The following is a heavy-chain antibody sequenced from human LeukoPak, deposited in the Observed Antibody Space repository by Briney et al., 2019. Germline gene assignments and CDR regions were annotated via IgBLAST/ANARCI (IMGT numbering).Heavy chain of an antibody. D-gene: IGHD2-2*01. CDR2: IYPGDSDT. CDR3: ARRTSSTSKKENWFDP. V-gene: IGHV5-51*01. CDR1: GYSFTSYW. J-gene: IGHJ5*02. Sequence: GESLKISCKGSGYSFTSYWIGWVRQMPGKGLEWMGIIYPGDSDTRYSPSFQGQVTISADKSISTAYPQWSSLKASDTAMYYCARRTSSTSKKENWFDPWGQGTLVTVSS.